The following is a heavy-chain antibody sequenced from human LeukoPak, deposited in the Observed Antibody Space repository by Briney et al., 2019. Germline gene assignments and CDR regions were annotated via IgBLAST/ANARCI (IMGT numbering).Heavy chain of an antibody. Sequence: GGSLRLSCAASGITFSGSAMHWVRQASGKGLEWVGRIRSKANNYATAYAASLKGRFSISRDDSMNTPYLYMNSLETEDTAIYYCTRQFDGVGYYPDYWGQGTLVTVSS. V-gene: IGHV3-73*01. CDR3: TRQFDGVGYYPDY. D-gene: IGHD3-22*01. J-gene: IGHJ4*02. CDR2: IRSKANNYAT. CDR1: GITFSGSA.